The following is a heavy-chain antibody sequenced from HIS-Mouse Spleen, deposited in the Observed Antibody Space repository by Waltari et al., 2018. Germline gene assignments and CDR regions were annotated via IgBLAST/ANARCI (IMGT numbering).Heavy chain of an antibody. D-gene: IGHD3-22*01. J-gene: IGHJ4*02. CDR1: GFTFGDYA. Sequence: EVQLVESGGGLVQPGRSLRLSCTASGFTFGDYAMSWFRQAPGKGLEWVGFIRSKAYGGTTEYAASVKGRFTISRDDSKSIAYLQMNSLKTEDTAVYYCTRPMYYYDSSGYLYYFDYWGQGTLVTVSS. V-gene: IGHV3-49*03. CDR3: TRPMYYYDSSGYLYYFDY. CDR2: IRSKAYGGTT.